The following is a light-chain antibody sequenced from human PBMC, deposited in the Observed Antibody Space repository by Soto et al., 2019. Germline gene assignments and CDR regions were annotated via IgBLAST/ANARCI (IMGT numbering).Light chain of an antibody. CDR1: QSVSSSY. Sequence: EIVLTQSPGTLSLSPGERATLSCRASQSVSSSYLAWYQQKPGQAPRLLIYGASSRATGIPDRFSGSGSGTDFTLTISRLEPDDFAMYYCQHYCSSPRTFGGGTKVEIK. V-gene: IGKV3-20*01. CDR2: GAS. CDR3: QHYCSSPRT. J-gene: IGKJ4*01.